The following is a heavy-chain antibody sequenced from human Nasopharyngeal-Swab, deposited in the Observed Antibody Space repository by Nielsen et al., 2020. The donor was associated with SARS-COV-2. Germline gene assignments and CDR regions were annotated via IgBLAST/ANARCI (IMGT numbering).Heavy chain of an antibody. CDR2: MNPNRGNT. Sequence: ASVKVSCKASGYTFTFYDINWVRQATGQGLEWMGWMNPNRGNTGYAQKFQGRVTMTRTTSISTAYMELSSLRSEDTAVYYCARGRRGLVDSATNEFDYWGQGTLVTVSS. V-gene: IGHV1-8*01. J-gene: IGHJ4*02. CDR1: GYTFTFYD. D-gene: IGHD5-18*01. CDR3: ARGRRGLVDSATNEFDY.